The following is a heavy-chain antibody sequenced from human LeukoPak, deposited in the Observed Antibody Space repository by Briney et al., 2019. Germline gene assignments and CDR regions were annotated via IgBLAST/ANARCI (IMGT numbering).Heavy chain of an antibody. CDR1: GGSFSGYY. Sequence: SETLSLTCAVYGGSFSGYYWSWIRQPPGKGLEWIGEINHSGSTNYNPSLKSRVTISVDTSKNQFSLKLSSVTAADTAVYYCARGARLDYYDSSGYFDYWGQGTLVTVSS. D-gene: IGHD3-22*01. CDR2: INHSGST. V-gene: IGHV4-34*01. J-gene: IGHJ4*02. CDR3: ARGARLDYYDSSGYFDY.